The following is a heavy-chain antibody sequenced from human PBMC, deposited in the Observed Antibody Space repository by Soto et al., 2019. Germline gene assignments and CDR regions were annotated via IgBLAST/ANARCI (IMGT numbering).Heavy chain of an antibody. CDR3: ARAALITIFGVVMQNYFDY. CDR1: GFTFSSYA. CDR2: ISYDGSNK. Sequence: QVQLVESGGGVVQPGRSLRLSCAASGFTFSSYAMHWVRQAPGKGLEWVAVISYDGSNKYYADSVKGRFTISRDNSKNTLYRQMNSLRAEDTAVYYWARAALITIFGVVMQNYFDYWGQGTLVTVSS. J-gene: IGHJ4*02. V-gene: IGHV3-30-3*01. D-gene: IGHD3-3*01.